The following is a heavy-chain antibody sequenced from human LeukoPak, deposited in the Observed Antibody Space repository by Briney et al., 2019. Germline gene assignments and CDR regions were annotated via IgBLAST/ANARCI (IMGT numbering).Heavy chain of an antibody. CDR2: INPNSGGT. J-gene: IGHJ4*02. CDR1: GYTLTSYY. V-gene: IGHV1-2*02. CDR3: ARDGGRYYGDYYFDY. Sequence: GASVKVSCKASGYTLTSYYIHWVRQAPGQGLEWMGWINPNSGGTNYAQKFQGRVTMTRDTSISTAYMELSRLRSDDTAVYYCARDGGRYYGDYYFDYWGQGTLVTVSS. D-gene: IGHD4-17*01.